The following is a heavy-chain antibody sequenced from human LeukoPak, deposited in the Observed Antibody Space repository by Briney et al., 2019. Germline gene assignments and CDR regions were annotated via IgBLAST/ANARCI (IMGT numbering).Heavy chain of an antibody. CDR1: GCTFSSYA. J-gene: IGHJ5*02. D-gene: IGHD2-2*01. Sequence: SVKVSCKASGCTFSSYAISWVRQAPGQGLEWMGRIIPIFGTANYAQKFQGRVTITTDESTSTAYMELSSLRSEDTAVYYCARDLAPGLTVPAAMAVPQPFDPWGQGTLVTVSS. CDR2: IIPIFGTA. CDR3: ARDLAPGLTVPAAMAVPQPFDP. V-gene: IGHV1-69*05.